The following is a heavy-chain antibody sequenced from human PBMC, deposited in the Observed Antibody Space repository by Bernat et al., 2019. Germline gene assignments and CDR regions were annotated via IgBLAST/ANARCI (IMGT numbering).Heavy chain of an antibody. D-gene: IGHD6-13*01. CDR1: GGSFSGYY. V-gene: IGHV4-34*01. Sequence: QVQLQQWGAGLLKPSETLSLTCAVYGGSFSGYYWSWIRQPPGKGLEWIGEINHSGSTNYNPSLKSRVTISVDTSKNQCSLKLSSVTAADTAVYYCASGKVAARPGQWGYWGQGTLVTVFS. J-gene: IGHJ4*02. CDR3: ASGKVAARPGQWGY. CDR2: INHSGST.